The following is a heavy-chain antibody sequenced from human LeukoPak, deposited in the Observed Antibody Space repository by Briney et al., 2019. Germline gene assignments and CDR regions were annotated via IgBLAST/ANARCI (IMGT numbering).Heavy chain of an antibody. J-gene: IGHJ5*02. CDR2: ISAYNGNT. V-gene: IGHV1-18*01. CDR3: AREGSSGWYLRWFDP. D-gene: IGHD6-19*01. Sequence: GASVKVSCKASGYTFTSYGISWVRQAPGQGLEWMGWISAYNGNTNYAQKLQGRVTMTTDTSTSTAYMELRSLRSDDTAVYYCAREGSSGWYLRWFDPWGQGTLVTVSS. CDR1: GYTFTSYG.